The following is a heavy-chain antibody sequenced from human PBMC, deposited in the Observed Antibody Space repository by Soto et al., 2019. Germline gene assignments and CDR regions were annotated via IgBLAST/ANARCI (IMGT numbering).Heavy chain of an antibody. Sequence: QVQLVESGGGVVQPGRSLRLSCAASGFTFSHYAMHWVRQAPGKVLEWVALMSYDGSNEYYADSVKGRFTISRDNSKNTLYLQMNSLRAEDTAVYYCAKDGSHNLDYWGQGTLVTVSS. J-gene: IGHJ4*02. V-gene: IGHV3-30*18. CDR1: GFTFSHYA. CDR3: AKDGSHNLDY. D-gene: IGHD1-26*01. CDR2: MSYDGSNE.